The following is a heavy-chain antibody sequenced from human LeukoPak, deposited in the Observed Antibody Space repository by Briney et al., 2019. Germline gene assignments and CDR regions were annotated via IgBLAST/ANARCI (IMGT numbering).Heavy chain of an antibody. V-gene: IGHV1-18*01. CDR3: ARTDWNYPLDRFDY. D-gene: IGHD1-7*01. Sequence: GASVKVSCKASGYTFTSYGISWVRQAPGQGLEWMGWISAYNGNTNYAQKLQGRVTMTTDTSTSTAYMELRSLRSDDTAVYYCARTDWNYPLDRFDYWGQGTLVTVSS. CDR1: GYTFTSYG. J-gene: IGHJ4*02. CDR2: ISAYNGNT.